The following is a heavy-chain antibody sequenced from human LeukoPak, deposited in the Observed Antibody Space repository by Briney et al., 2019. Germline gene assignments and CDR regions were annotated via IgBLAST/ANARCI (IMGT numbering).Heavy chain of an antibody. V-gene: IGHV5-51*01. CDR1: GYSFSSYW. Sequence: GESLKISCKGLGYSFSSYWNAWVRQRPGKGPEWMGIIYPGGSEPRYDPYFQGQVTISADSSTSTAYLQWSSLRASHTAMYYCARASRDGYNQNFDHWGQGTLVTVSS. J-gene: IGHJ4*02. CDR3: ARASRDGYNQNFDH. CDR2: IYPGGSEP. D-gene: IGHD5-24*01.